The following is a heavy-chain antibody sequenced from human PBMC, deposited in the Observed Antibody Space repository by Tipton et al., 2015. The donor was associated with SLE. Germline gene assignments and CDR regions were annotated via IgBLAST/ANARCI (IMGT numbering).Heavy chain of an antibody. CDR2: INHSGST. Sequence: TLSLTCAVYGGSFSGYYWSWIRQPPGKGLEWIGEINHSGSTNYNPSRKSRVTISVDTSKNQFSLKLTSLTAADTAVYYCARGLYGDEPGYWGQGTLVTVSS. CDR1: GGSFSGYY. D-gene: IGHD4-17*01. CDR3: ARGLYGDEPGY. J-gene: IGHJ4*02. V-gene: IGHV4-34*01.